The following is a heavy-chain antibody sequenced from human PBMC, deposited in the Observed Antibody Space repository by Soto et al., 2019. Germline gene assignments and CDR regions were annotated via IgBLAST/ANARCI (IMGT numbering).Heavy chain of an antibody. V-gene: IGHV3-21*01. D-gene: IGHD5-12*01. CDR3: GVWLRPGEYFDY. CDR1: GFTFSSYS. Sequence: PGGSLRLSCAASGFTFSSYSMNWVRQAPGKGLEWVSSISSSSSYIYYADSVKGRFTISRDNAKNSLCLQMNSLRAEDTAVYYCGVWLRPGEYFDYWGQGTLVTVSS. CDR2: ISSSSSYI. J-gene: IGHJ4*02.